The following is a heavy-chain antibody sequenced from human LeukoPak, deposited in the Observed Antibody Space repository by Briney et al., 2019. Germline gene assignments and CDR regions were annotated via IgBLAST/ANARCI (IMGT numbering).Heavy chain of an antibody. CDR3: AKGDYYDSSGYSDY. Sequence: PGGSLRLSCAASGFTFSSYGMHWVRQAPGKGLEWVAFIRYDGSNKYYADSVKGRFTISRDNSKNTLYLQMNSLRVEDTAVYYCAKGDYYDSSGYSDYWGQGILVTVSS. V-gene: IGHV3-30*02. CDR2: IRYDGSNK. CDR1: GFTFSSYG. D-gene: IGHD3-22*01. J-gene: IGHJ4*02.